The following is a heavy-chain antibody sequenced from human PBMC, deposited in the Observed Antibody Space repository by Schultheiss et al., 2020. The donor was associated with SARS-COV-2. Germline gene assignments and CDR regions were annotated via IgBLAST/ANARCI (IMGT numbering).Heavy chain of an antibody. D-gene: IGHD3-10*01. J-gene: IGHJ5*02. CDR3: ARDLGGLGFDP. Sequence: GSLRLSCAASGGSISSYYWSWIRQPAGKGLEWIGRIYTSGSTNYNPSLKSRVTMSVDTSKNQFSLKLSSVTAADTAVYYCARDLGGLGFDPWGQGTLVTVSS. CDR2: IYTSGST. V-gene: IGHV4-4*07. CDR1: GGSISSYY.